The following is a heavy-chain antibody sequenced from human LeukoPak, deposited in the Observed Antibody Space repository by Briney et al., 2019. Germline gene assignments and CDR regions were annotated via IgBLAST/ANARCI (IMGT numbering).Heavy chain of an antibody. CDR2: TSGSGGST. J-gene: IGHJ4*02. Sequence: GGSLRLSCAASGFTFSSYAMSWVRQAPGKGLEWVSATSGSGGSTYYADSVKGRFTISRDNSKNTLYLQMNSLRAEDTAVYYCAKDTYYDSSGLEWGQGTLVTVSS. CDR1: GFTFSSYA. CDR3: AKDTYYDSSGLE. D-gene: IGHD3-22*01. V-gene: IGHV3-23*01.